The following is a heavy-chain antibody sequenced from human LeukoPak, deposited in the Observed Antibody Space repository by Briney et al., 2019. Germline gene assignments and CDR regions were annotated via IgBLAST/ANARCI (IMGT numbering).Heavy chain of an antibody. J-gene: IGHJ4*02. CDR3: ARGQNGFDY. D-gene: IGHD2-8*01. CDR2: LSASTTYI. CDR1: GFTFSGYK. Sequence: GGSLRLSCAASGFTFSGYKMNWVRQAPGKGLEWVSSLSASTTYIYYADSVKGRFTISRDNAKNSLYLQMNSLRGEDTAVYYCARGQNGFDYWGQGTLVTVSS. V-gene: IGHV3-21*01.